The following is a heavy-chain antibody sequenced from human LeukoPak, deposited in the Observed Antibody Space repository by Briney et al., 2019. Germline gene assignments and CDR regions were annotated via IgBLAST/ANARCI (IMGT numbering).Heavy chain of an antibody. CDR2: IKSKTGGGTK. Sequence: GGSLRLSCAASGFTFTNAWMYWVRQAPEKGLEWVGRIKSKTGGGTKDYAATVNGSFPISRADSKNTLFLQMNSLKPEDTAVYYCTTQGYGYYYFDYWGQGTLVTVSS. D-gene: IGHD3-16*01. J-gene: IGHJ4*02. V-gene: IGHV3-15*01. CDR1: GFTFTNAW. CDR3: TTQGYGYYYFDY.